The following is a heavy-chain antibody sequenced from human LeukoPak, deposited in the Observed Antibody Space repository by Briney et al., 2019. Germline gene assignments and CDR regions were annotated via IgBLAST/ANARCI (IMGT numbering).Heavy chain of an antibody. J-gene: IGHJ4*02. CDR3: ARHFYGSGTYYHFDY. Sequence: ASVTVSCKASGYSFPSYGISWVRQAPGQGPEWMGWISPYNDSTNYAQKLQGRATLTTDTSTSTAYMELRSLRSDDTAVYYCARHFYGSGTYYHFDYWGQGTLVTVSS. D-gene: IGHD3-10*01. CDR1: GYSFPSYG. V-gene: IGHV1-18*01. CDR2: ISPYNDST.